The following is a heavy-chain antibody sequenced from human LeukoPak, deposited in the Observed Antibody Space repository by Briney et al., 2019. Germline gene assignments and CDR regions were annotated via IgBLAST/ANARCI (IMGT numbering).Heavy chain of an antibody. Sequence: PGGSLRLSCAASGFTVSSNYMTWVRQAPGKGLEWVSVIYSGGNTFYAGSVKGRFTISRDHSNNTLYLQMNSLRAEDTAVYYCASRWGYRVHALWAQGTLVTVPS. J-gene: IGHJ4*02. CDR1: GFTVSSNY. D-gene: IGHD5/OR15-5a*01. V-gene: IGHV3-53*01. CDR3: ASRWGYRVHAL. CDR2: IYSGGNT.